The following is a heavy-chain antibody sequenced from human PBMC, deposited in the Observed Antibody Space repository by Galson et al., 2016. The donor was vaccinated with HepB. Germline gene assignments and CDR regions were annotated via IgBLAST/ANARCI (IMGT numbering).Heavy chain of an antibody. CDR2: ISTYNGKT. J-gene: IGHJ5*02. Sequence: SVKVSCKASGYTFTSYGISWVRLAPGQGLERMGWISTYNGKTKIAQKFQGRGTMTTDTSTSTVYMELRSLRPDDTAVYYCATQNSGSYRSWFDPWGQGTLVTVSS. V-gene: IGHV1-18*01. D-gene: IGHD1-26*01. CDR3: ATQNSGSYRSWFDP. CDR1: GYTFTSYG.